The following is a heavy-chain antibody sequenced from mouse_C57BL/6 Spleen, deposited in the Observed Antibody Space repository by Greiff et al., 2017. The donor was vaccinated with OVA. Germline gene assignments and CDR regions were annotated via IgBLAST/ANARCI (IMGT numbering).Heavy chain of an antibody. CDR3: ARARRTDYYAMDY. Sequence: VQLKESGPGLVKPSQSLSLTCSVTGYSITSGYYWNWIRQFPGNKLEWMGYISYDGSNNYNPSLKNRISITRDTSKNQFFLKLNSVTTEDTATYYCARARRTDYYAMDYWGQGTSVTVSS. CDR2: ISYDGSN. J-gene: IGHJ4*01. V-gene: IGHV3-6*01. CDR1: GYSITSGYY.